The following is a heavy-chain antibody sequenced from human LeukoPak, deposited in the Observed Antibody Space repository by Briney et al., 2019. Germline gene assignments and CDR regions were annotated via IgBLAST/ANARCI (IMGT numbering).Heavy chain of an antibody. CDR3: ARGTSSSNWYLGS. Sequence: VASVKVSCKASGFTFTTYGISWVRQAPGQGLEWMGWISTYNGNTNYAQKLQGRVTMTTDTSTSTAYMELRSLRSDDTAVYYCARGTSSSNWYLGSWGQGTLVTVSS. CDR2: ISTYNGNT. V-gene: IGHV1-18*01. D-gene: IGHD6-13*01. CDR1: GFTFTTYG. J-gene: IGHJ4*02.